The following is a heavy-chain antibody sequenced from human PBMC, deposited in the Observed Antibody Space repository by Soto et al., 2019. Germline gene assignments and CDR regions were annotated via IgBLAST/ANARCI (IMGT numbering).Heavy chain of an antibody. V-gene: IGHV1-46*01. CDR3: ARSSGGNFGIIIEGTNWFAP. J-gene: IGHJ5*02. D-gene: IGHD1-26*01. CDR2: INPHGGST. CDR1: RDTFTSYY. Sequence: GASVKVSCKAPRDTFTSYYINWVRQAPGQGPEWMGVINPHGGSTAYAQKFKGRVTLTRDTSAGTVYMEVSSLTSEDTAMYYCARSSGGNFGIIIEGTNWFAPWGQGTLVTVSS.